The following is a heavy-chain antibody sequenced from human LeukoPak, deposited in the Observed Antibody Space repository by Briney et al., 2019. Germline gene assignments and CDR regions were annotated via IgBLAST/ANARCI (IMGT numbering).Heavy chain of an antibody. V-gene: IGHV1-2*02. J-gene: IGHJ4*02. D-gene: IGHD5-18*01. Sequence: GASVKVSCKASGYGFTGYYMHWVRQAPGQGLEWMGWINPNSGGTDYAQKFQGRVTMTSDTSISTAYMELSSLRSDDTAVFYCAKLTARGYSYESNLDYWGQGTLVTVSS. CDR1: GYGFTGYY. CDR3: AKLTARGYSYESNLDY. CDR2: INPNSGGT.